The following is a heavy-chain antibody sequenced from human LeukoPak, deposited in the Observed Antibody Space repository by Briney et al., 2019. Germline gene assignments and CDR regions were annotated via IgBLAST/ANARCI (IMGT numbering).Heavy chain of an antibody. Sequence: HSGGSLRLSCAAAGFTFSTHGMNWVGQGPGKGLEWVSGITGSGGSTYYADSVKGRFTISRDNATNTLYLQMNSLRAEDTAVYYCASSNNWFDPWGQGTLVTVSS. J-gene: IGHJ5*02. V-gene: IGHV3-23*01. CDR1: GFTFSTHG. CDR3: ASSNNWFDP. CDR2: ITGSGGST. D-gene: IGHD2-15*01.